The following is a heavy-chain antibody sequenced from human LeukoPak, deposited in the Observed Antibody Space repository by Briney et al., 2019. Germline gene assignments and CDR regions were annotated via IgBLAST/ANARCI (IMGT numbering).Heavy chain of an antibody. CDR3: ASSRGSWPDYFDY. D-gene: IGHD6-13*01. J-gene: IGHJ4*02. CDR2: ISTSSSYI. Sequence: PGGSLRLSCAASGFTFSSYTMNWVRQAPGKGLEWVSSISTSSSYIYYGDSVKGRFTISRDNAKKLMYLEMNSLRAEDTAVYYCASSRGSWPDYFDYWGQGTLVTVSS. CDR1: GFTFSSYT. V-gene: IGHV3-21*01.